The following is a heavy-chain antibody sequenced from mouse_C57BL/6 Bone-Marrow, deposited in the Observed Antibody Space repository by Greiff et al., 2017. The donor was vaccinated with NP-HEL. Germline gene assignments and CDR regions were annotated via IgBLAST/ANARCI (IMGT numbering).Heavy chain of an antibody. CDR1: GYTFTDYY. V-gene: IGHV1-76*01. Sequence: VMLVESGAELVRPGASVKLSCKASGYTFTDYYINWVKQRPGQGLEWIARIYPGSGNTYSNEKFKGKATLTAEKSSSTAYMQLSSLTSEDSAVYFCARRLYFDYWGQGTTLTVSS. CDR3: ARRLYFDY. CDR2: IYPGSGNT. J-gene: IGHJ2*01.